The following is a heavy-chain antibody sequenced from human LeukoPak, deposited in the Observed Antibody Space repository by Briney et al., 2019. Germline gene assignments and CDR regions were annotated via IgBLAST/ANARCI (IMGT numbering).Heavy chain of an antibody. V-gene: IGHV3-48*01. CDR1: GFTFNTYN. Sequence: GGSLRLSCAASGFTFNTYNMNWARQAPGKGLEWVSYITSSGSTIYYADSVKGRFTISRDNAKNSLYLQMDSLRAEDTAVYYCVRSGAYGAHNYWGQGTLVTVSS. J-gene: IGHJ4*02. CDR3: VRSGAYGAHNY. CDR2: ITSSGSTI. D-gene: IGHD4-17*01.